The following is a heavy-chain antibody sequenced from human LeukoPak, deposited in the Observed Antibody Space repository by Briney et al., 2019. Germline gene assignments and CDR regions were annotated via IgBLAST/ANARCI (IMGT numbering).Heavy chain of an antibody. V-gene: IGHV1-18*01. Sequence: ASVKVSCKASGYTFTSYGISWVRQAPGQGLEWMGWISAYNGNTNYAQKLQGRVTMTTDTSTSTAYMELRSLRSDDTAVYYCAREAVSFVAVAKDGYFDFWGQGTLVTVSS. J-gene: IGHJ4*02. CDR1: GYTFTSYG. CDR2: ISAYNGNT. CDR3: AREAVSFVAVAKDGYFDF. D-gene: IGHD6-19*01.